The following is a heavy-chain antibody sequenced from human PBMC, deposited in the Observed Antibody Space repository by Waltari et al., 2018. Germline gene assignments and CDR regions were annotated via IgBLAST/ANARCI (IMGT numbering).Heavy chain of an antibody. Sequence: QVQLQESGPGLVKPSETLSLPCTVSGGSISSYYWSWIRQPPGKGLEWIGYIYYSGSTNYNPSLKSRVTISVDTSKNQFSLKLSSVTAADTAVYYCARAKSIAADYGMDVWGQGTTVTVSS. CDR2: IYYSGST. CDR1: GGSISSYY. D-gene: IGHD6-6*01. CDR3: ARAKSIAADYGMDV. V-gene: IGHV4-59*01. J-gene: IGHJ6*02.